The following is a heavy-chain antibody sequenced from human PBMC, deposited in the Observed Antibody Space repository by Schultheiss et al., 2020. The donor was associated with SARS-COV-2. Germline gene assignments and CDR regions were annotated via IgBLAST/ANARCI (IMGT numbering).Heavy chain of an antibody. CDR3: ARGYCSSTSCYIDY. CDR2: IGTAGDT. J-gene: IGHJ4*02. V-gene: IGHV3-13*03. CDR1: GFTFSSYD. D-gene: IGHD2-2*01. Sequence: GSLRLSCAACGFTFSSYDMHWVRQATGKGLEWVSAIGTAGDTYYPGSVKGQFTISRDNSKNTLYLQMNSLRAEDTAVYYCARGYCSSTSCYIDYWGQGTLVTFSS.